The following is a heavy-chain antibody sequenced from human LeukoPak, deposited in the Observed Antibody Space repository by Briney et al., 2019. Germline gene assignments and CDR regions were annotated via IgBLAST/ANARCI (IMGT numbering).Heavy chain of an antibody. J-gene: IGHJ4*02. Sequence: GGSLRLSCAASGFTFSSYAMSWVRQAPGKGLEWVSAISGSGGNTYYADSVKGRFTISRDNSKNTLYLQMNSLRAEDTAVYYCAKDGALVLGDCDSLRDYWGQGTLVTVSS. CDR1: GFTFSSYA. CDR3: AKDGALVLGDCDSLRDY. V-gene: IGHV3-23*01. D-gene: IGHD2-21*02. CDR2: ISGSGGNT.